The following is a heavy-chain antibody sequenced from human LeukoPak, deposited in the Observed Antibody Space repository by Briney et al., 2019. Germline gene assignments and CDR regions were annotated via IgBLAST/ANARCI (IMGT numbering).Heavy chain of an antibody. CDR1: GYTFTSYD. Sequence: ASVKVSCKASGYTFTSYDINWVRQATGHGLEWMGWMNPNSGNTGYAQKFQGRVTMTRNTSISTAYMELSSLRSEDTAVYYCARGMWQGQLVDYWGQGTLVTASS. J-gene: IGHJ4*02. CDR2: MNPNSGNT. D-gene: IGHD6-6*01. CDR3: ARGMWQGQLVDY. V-gene: IGHV1-8*01.